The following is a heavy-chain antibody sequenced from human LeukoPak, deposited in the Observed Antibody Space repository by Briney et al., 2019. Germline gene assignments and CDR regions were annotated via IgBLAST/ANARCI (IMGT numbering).Heavy chain of an antibody. CDR1: GFTFSSYW. CDR2: IKQDGSEK. CDR3: ARDGGRSYGFWGIGLDI. V-gene: IGHV3-7*01. Sequence: PGGSLRLSCAASGFTFSSYWMSWVRQAPGKGLEWVANIKQDGSEKYYADSVKGRFTISRDNAKNSLYLQMNSLRAEDTAVYYCARDGGRSYGFWGIGLDIWGQGTMVTVSS. D-gene: IGHD5-18*01. J-gene: IGHJ3*02.